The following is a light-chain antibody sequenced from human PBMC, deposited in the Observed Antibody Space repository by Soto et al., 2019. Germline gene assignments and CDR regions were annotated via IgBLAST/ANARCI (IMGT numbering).Light chain of an antibody. CDR1: QGVSGN. Sequence: EIVMTQSPATLSVSPGERATLSCRASQGVSGNLAWYQQKPGQAPRLLIYGASTRATGIPARFSVSGSGTEFNLTISSLQSEDFAVYYCQQYNNWPLYTFGQGTKLEIK. CDR2: GAS. J-gene: IGKJ2*01. CDR3: QQYNNWPLYT. V-gene: IGKV3-15*01.